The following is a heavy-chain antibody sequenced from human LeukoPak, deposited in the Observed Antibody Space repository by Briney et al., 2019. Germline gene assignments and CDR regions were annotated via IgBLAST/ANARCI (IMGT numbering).Heavy chain of an antibody. CDR2: ISSISTII. D-gene: IGHD1-26*01. Sequence: PGGSLLLACAVSGFPFNSFSMNWVRQAPGKGLELVSYISSISTIIYYAGSVKGRFTISRDNAKNSLYLQMNSLRDEDTAVYYCARDLHSGAYTFDYWGQGTLVTVSS. J-gene: IGHJ4*02. V-gene: IGHV3-48*02. CDR3: ARDLHSGAYTFDY. CDR1: GFPFNSFS.